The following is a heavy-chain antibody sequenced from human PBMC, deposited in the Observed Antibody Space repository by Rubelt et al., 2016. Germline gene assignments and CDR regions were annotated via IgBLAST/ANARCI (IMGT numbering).Heavy chain of an antibody. CDR1: GFIFSSYA. J-gene: IGHJ4*02. CDR3: ARDPGPTYYFDY. CDR2: ISYDGSYK. D-gene: IGHD1-14*01. V-gene: IGHV3-30*04. Sequence: VQLVESGGGLIQPGGSMRLSCAASGFIFSSYAMHWVRQATGKGLEWVAVISYDGSYKYYADSVKGRFTSSIDNSKNTLDLQMNSLRAEDTAVYYCARDPGPTYYFDYWGQGTLVTVSS.